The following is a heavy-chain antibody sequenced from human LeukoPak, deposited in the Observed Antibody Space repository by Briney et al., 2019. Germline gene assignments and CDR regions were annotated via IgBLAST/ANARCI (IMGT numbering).Heavy chain of an antibody. D-gene: IGHD2-21*01. CDR3: ARDRTYSVDP. J-gene: IGHJ5*02. V-gene: IGHV4-30-4*08. CDR2: IYYSGST. CDR1: GGSISSSSYY. Sequence: SETLSLTCTVSGGSISSSSYYWGWIRQPPGKGLEWIGYIYYSGSTYYNPSLKSRVTISVDTSKNQFSLKLSSVTAADTAVYYCARDRTYSVDPWGQGTLVTVSS.